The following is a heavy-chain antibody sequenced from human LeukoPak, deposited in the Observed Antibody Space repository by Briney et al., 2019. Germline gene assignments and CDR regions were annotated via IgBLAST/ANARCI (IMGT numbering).Heavy chain of an antibody. V-gene: IGHV3-48*04. CDR3: ARTGYSSGWLQDY. CDR1: GFTFSSYS. Sequence: GGSLRLSCAASGFTFSSYSMNWVRQAPGKGLEWVSYISSSSSTIYYADSVKGRFTISRDNAKNSLYLQMNSLRAEDTAVYYCARTGYSSGWLQDYWGQGTLVTVSS. CDR2: ISSSSSTI. J-gene: IGHJ4*02. D-gene: IGHD6-19*01.